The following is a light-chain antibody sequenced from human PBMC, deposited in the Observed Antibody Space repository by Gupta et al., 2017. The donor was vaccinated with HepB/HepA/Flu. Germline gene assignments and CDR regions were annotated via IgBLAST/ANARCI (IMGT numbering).Light chain of an antibody. CDR2: DVS. V-gene: IGLV2-14*01. J-gene: IGLJ3*02. CDR3: SSDTSSSTWV. CDR1: SSDVGGYNY. Sequence: QSALTQPASVSGSPGQSITISCTGTSSDVGGYNYVSWYQQHPGKAPKLMIYDVSNRPSGVANRFSGSKSGNTASLTISGLEEEDEAYYYSSSDTSSSTWVFGGGTKLTVL.